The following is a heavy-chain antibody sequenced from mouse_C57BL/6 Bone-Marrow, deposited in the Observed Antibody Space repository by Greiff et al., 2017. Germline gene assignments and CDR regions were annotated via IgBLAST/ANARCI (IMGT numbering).Heavy chain of an antibody. Sequence: QVQLQQPGAELVKPGASVKLSCKASGYTFTSYWMHWVKQRPGRGLEWIGRIDPNSGGTKYNEKFKNKATLTVDKPSSTAYMQLSSLTSEDSAVYYGARSPNWVYYYAMDYWGQGTSVTVSS. D-gene: IGHD4-1*01. CDR2: IDPNSGGT. CDR3: ARSPNWVYYYAMDY. V-gene: IGHV1-72*01. CDR1: GYTFTSYW. J-gene: IGHJ4*01.